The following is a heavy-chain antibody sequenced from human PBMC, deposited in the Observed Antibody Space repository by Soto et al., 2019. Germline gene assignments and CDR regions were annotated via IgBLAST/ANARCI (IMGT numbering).Heavy chain of an antibody. CDR2: ISGSGGST. J-gene: IGHJ4*02. V-gene: IGHV3-23*01. CDR1: GFSFSSYA. CDR3: ARRSSGWYFDY. D-gene: IGHD6-19*01. Sequence: EVQLLESGGGLVQPGGSLRLSCAASGFSFSSYAMSWVRQAPGKGLEWVSVISGSGGSTYYADSVKGRFTISRDNSKNTLYLQMNSLRAEDTAVYYCARRSSGWYFDYWGQGTLVTVSS.